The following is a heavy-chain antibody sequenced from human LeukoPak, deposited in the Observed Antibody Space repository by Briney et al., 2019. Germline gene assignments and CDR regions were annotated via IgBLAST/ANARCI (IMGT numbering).Heavy chain of an antibody. CDR3: ARGATVVTHESWFDP. V-gene: IGHV1-69*13. J-gene: IGHJ5*02. D-gene: IGHD4-23*01. Sequence: GASVKVSCKASGGTFSSYAISWVRQAPGQGLEWMGGIIPIFGTANYAQKFQGRVTITADESTSTACMELSSLRSEDTAVYYCARGATVVTHESWFDPWGQGTLVTVSS. CDR1: GGTFSSYA. CDR2: IIPIFGTA.